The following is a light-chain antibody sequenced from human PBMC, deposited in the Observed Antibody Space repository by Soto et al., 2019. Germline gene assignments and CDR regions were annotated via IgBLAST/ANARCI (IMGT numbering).Light chain of an antibody. V-gene: IGKV3-20*01. CDR1: QSVSSSY. CDR3: QQYGSSPPWT. J-gene: IGKJ1*01. CDR2: GAS. Sequence: EIVLTQSRGILSLSPGERATLSCRASQSVSSSYLAWYQQKPGQAPRLLIYGASSRATGIPDRFSGSGSGTDFTLTISRLEPEDFAVYYCQQYGSSPPWTFGQGTKEEIK.